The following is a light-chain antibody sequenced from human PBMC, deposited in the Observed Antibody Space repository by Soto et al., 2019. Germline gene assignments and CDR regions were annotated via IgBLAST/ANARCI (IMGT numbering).Light chain of an antibody. CDR3: QLYGISPH. V-gene: IGKV3-20*01. J-gene: IGKJ5*01. CDR2: ASS. Sequence: EIVLTHSPATLSLSPWEIATLSCKTSQSRGSNFLAWYQHKPGQAPRLLIYASSNRATGIPDRFSGSASGTDFTLTINRLEPEDFAVYYCQLYGISPHFGQGTRLEIK. CDR1: QSRGSNF.